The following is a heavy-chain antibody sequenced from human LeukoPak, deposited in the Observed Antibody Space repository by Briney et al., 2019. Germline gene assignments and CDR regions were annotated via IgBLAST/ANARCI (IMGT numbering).Heavy chain of an antibody. Sequence: SETLSLTCTVSGGSISSYYWSWIRQPPGKGLEWIGYIYYSGSTNYNPSLKSRVTISVDTSKNQFSLKLSSVTAADTAVYYCARGGYDILTGYAHFDYWGQGTLVTVSP. V-gene: IGHV4-59*01. CDR3: ARGGYDILTGYAHFDY. J-gene: IGHJ4*02. CDR2: IYYSGST. D-gene: IGHD3-9*01. CDR1: GGSISSYY.